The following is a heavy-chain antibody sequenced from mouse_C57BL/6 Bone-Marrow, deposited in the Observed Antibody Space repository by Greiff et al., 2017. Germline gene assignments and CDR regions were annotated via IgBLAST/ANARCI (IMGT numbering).Heavy chain of an antibody. J-gene: IGHJ4*01. CDR2: INPYNGGN. D-gene: IGHD2-14*01. CDR1: GYTFTDSY. V-gene: IGHV1-19*01. Sequence: VQLKESGPVLVKPGASVKMSCKASGYTFTDSYMNWVKQSHGKSLEWIGVINPYNGGNSYNQKLKGKATLTVDKSSSTAYMELNSLTSEDSAVYYCAIDAYYRDAMDYWGQGTSVTVSS. CDR3: AIDAYYRDAMDY.